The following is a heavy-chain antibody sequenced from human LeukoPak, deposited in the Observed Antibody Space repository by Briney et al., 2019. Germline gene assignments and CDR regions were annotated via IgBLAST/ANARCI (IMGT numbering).Heavy chain of an antibody. D-gene: IGHD3-10*01. Sequence: SETLSLTCAVYGGSFSGYYWTWIRQPPGKGLERIGEINHSGSTNYNPSLKSRVTISVDTSKNQFSLKLSSVTAADTAVYYCARAITMVRGVRRYYGMDVWGKGTTVTVSS. V-gene: IGHV4-34*01. CDR2: INHSGST. CDR1: GGSFSGYY. J-gene: IGHJ6*04. CDR3: ARAITMVRGVRRYYGMDV.